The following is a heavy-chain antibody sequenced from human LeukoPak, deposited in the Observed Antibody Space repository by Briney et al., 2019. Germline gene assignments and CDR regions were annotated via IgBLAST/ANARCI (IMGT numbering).Heavy chain of an antibody. V-gene: IGHV3-23*01. J-gene: IGHJ4*02. D-gene: IGHD2-8*01. CDR3: ARGVQPGIVQWSLDY. Sequence: NPGGSLRLSCAASGVTFSSYAMSWVRQAPGKGLEWVSAISGSGGSTYYADSVKGRFTISRDNARNSLYLQMDSLRAEDTAVYYCARGVQPGIVQWSLDYWGQGALVTVSS. CDR2: ISGSGGST. CDR1: GVTFSSYA.